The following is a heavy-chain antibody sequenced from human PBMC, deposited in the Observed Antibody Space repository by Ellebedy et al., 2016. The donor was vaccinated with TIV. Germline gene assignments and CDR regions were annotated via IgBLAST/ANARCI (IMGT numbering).Heavy chain of an antibody. V-gene: IGHV3-13*01. D-gene: IGHD6-13*01. Sequence: GESLKTSCAASGFTLSSYDMHWVRQATGKGLQWVSTIGTAGHTYYPGSVKGRFTISRENAKNSLYLQMHSLRAGDTAVYYCARFSQQTYDYWGQGTLVTVSS. CDR2: IGTAGHT. J-gene: IGHJ4*02. CDR1: GFTLSSYD. CDR3: ARFSQQTYDY.